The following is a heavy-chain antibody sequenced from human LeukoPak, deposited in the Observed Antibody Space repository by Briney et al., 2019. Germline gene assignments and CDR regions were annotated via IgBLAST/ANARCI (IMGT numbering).Heavy chain of an antibody. Sequence: ASVKVSCRASGYTFTSYYMHWVRQAPGQVLAWMGIINPSGGSTSYAQKFEGRVTMTRDTSTSTVYMELSSLRSEDTAVYYCARDDHYDSSGQRTNWIDPWGQGTLVTVSS. CDR1: GYTFTSYY. V-gene: IGHV1-46*01. CDR3: ARDDHYDSSGQRTNWIDP. CDR2: INPSGGST. D-gene: IGHD3-22*01. J-gene: IGHJ5*02.